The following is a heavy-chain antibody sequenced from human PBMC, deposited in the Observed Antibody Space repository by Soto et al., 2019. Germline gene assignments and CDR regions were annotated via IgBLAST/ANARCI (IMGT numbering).Heavy chain of an antibody. V-gene: IGHV1-69*13. J-gene: IGHJ6*02. D-gene: IGHD5-12*01. CDR3: ARDPSIVATTDYYYYGMDV. CDR2: IIPIFGTA. CDR1: GGTFSSYA. Sequence: SVKVSCKASGGTFSSYAISWVRQAPGQGLEWMGGIIPIFGTANYAQKFQGRVTITADESTSTAYMELSSLRSEDTAVYYCARDPSIVATTDYYYYGMDVWGQGTTVTVSS.